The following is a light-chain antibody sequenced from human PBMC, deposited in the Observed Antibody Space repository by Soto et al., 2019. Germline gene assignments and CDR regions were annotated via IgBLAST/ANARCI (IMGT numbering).Light chain of an antibody. CDR2: GAS. J-gene: IGKJ4*01. V-gene: IGKV3-20*01. CDR1: QSVSSSY. Sequence: EIVLTQSPGTLSLSPGERATLSCRASQSVSSSYLAWYQQKPGQAPRLLIYGASSRATGIPDRFTGSGSGTDFTLTISRLEPEDFAVYSCQQYGNSPFTFGGGTKVEIK. CDR3: QQYGNSPFT.